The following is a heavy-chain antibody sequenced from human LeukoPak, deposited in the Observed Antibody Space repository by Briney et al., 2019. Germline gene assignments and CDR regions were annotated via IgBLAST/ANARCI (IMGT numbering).Heavy chain of an antibody. V-gene: IGHV4-34*01. J-gene: IGHJ4*02. CDR1: GGSFSGYY. D-gene: IGHD6-13*01. CDR3: ARAPGIAAAGTRSPFDY. CDR2: TNHSGST. Sequence: PSETLSLTCAVYGGSFSGYYWSWIRQPPGKGLEWIGETNHSGSTNYNPSLKSRATISVDTSKNQFSLKLSSVTAADTAVYYCARAPGIAAAGTRSPFDYWGQGTLVTVSS.